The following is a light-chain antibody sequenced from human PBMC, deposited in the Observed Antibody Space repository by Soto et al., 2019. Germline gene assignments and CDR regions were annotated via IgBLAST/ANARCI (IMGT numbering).Light chain of an antibody. CDR3: QQSYTSPPWT. Sequence: DIQMTQSPSSLSASVGDRVTISCRASQIISTYLNWYQQKPGTAPRLLISRASSVKSGVPPRFSGSGSGRDFTLTISGLRPEDIATYFCQQSYTSPPWTFGQGTKVDIK. V-gene: IGKV1-39*01. J-gene: IGKJ1*01. CDR2: RAS. CDR1: QIISTY.